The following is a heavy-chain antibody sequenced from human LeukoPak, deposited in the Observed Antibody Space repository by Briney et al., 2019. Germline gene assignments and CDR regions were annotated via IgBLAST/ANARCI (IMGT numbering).Heavy chain of an antibody. J-gene: IGHJ4*02. CDR1: GYTFTDYY. CDR3: ATLDYPGYCSSTSCYFRY. V-gene: IGHV1-69-2*01. CDR2: VDPEDGET. D-gene: IGHD2-2*01. Sequence: ASAKVSCKVSGYTFTDYYMHWVQQAPGKGLEWMGLVDPEDGETIYAEKFQGRVTITADTSTDTAYMELSSLRSEDTAVYYCATLDYPGYCSSTSCYFRYWGQGTLVTVPS.